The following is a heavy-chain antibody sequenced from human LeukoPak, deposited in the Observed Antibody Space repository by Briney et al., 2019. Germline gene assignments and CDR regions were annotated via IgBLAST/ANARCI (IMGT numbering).Heavy chain of an antibody. D-gene: IGHD6-19*01. CDR2: IYPGDSDT. CDR3: ARPEHSTSGWLYFDY. CDR1: GYSFSSNW. V-gene: IGHV5-51*01. Sequence: GESLKISCKGSGYSFSSNWIGWVRQVPGKGLEWMGIIYPGDSDTRYSPSFRGQVTISADKSISTAYLQWSSLKASDTAIYYCARPEHSTSGWLYFDYWGQGTLVTVSS. J-gene: IGHJ4*02.